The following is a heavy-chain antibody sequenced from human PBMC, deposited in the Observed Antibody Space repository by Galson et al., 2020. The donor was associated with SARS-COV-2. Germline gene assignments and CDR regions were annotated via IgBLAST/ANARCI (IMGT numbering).Heavy chain of an antibody. CDR3: ATYYDYVWGSYRRSGYYYYGMDV. J-gene: IGHJ6*02. CDR2: IYYSGST. D-gene: IGHD3-16*02. V-gene: IGHV4-61*01. Sequence: SETLSLTCTVSGGSVSSGSYYWSWIRQPPGKGLEWIGYIYYSGSTNYNPSLKSRVTISVDTSKNQFSLKLSSVTAADTAVYYCATYYDYVWGSYRRSGYYYYGMDVWGQGTTVTVSS. CDR1: GGSVSSGSYY.